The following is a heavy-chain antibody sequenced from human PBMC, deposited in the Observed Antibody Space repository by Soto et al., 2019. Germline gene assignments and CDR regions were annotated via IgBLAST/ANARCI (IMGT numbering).Heavy chain of an antibody. V-gene: IGHV3-21*01. J-gene: IGHJ6*02. CDR3: ASCGGNGFDYYYYGMDV. CDR1: GFTFSSYS. D-gene: IGHD2-21*01. Sequence: EVQLVESGGGLVKPGGSLRLSCAASGFTFSSYSMNWVRQAPGKGLEWVSSISSSSSYIYYADSVKGRFTISRDNAKNSLYLEMNSRRAEDTAVYYCASCGGNGFDYYYYGMDVWGQGTTVTVSS. CDR2: ISSSSSYI.